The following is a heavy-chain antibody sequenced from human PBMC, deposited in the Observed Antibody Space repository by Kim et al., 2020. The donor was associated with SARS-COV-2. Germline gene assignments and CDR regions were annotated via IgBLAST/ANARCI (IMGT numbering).Heavy chain of an antibody. CDR2: ISGSGGST. CDR1: GFTFSSYA. Sequence: GGSLRLSCAASGFTFSSYAMSWVRQAPGKGLEWVSAISGSGGSTYYADSVKGRFTISRDNSKNTLYLQMNSLRAEDTAVYYCAKDPAWCAYAAEYFQHWGQGTLVTVSS. D-gene: IGHD5-12*01. V-gene: IGHV3-23*01. J-gene: IGHJ1*01. CDR3: AKDPAWCAYAAEYFQH.